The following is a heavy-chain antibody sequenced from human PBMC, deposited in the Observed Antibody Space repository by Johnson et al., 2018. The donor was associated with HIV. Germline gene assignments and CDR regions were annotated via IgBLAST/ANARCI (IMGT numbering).Heavy chain of an antibody. CDR2: INWNGGST. CDR3: ARALTTDAFDI. CDR1: GFTFEDYG. D-gene: IGHD4-17*01. J-gene: IGHJ3*02. V-gene: IGHV3-20*04. Sequence: MQLVESGGGVVRPGGSLRLSCAVSGFTFEDYGISWVRQAPGKGLEWVSDINWNGGSTDYADSVKGRFTISRDNAKNSLYMQMNSLRAEDTAVYYCARALTTDAFDIWGQGTMVTVSS.